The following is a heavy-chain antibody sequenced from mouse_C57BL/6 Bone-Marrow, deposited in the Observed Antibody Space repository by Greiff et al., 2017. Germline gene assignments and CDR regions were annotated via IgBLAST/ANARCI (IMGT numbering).Heavy chain of an antibody. Sequence: QVQLQQSGPELVKPGASVKISCKASGYSFTSYYIHWVKQRPGQGLEWIGWIYPGSGNTKYNEKFKGKATLTADTSSSTAYMQLSSLTSEDSAVYYCARRDYSNFTWFAYWGQGTLVTVSA. J-gene: IGHJ3*01. CDR1: GYSFTSYY. V-gene: IGHV1-66*01. CDR2: IYPGSGNT. CDR3: ARRDYSNFTWFAY. D-gene: IGHD2-5*01.